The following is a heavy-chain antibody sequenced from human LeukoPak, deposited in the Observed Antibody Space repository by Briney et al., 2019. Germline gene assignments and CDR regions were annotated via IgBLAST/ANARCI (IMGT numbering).Heavy chain of an antibody. CDR1: GGSISSGGYY. CDR2: IYFSGST. J-gene: IGHJ5*02. D-gene: IGHD3-10*01. Sequence: SETLSLTCTVSGGSISSGGYYWGWIRQPPGKGLEWIGSIYFSGSTHCNPSLKSRVTISVDTSKNQFSLELSSVTAADTAVYYCAREATMVRGARNWFDPWGQGTLVTVSS. V-gene: IGHV4-39*07. CDR3: AREATMVRGARNWFDP.